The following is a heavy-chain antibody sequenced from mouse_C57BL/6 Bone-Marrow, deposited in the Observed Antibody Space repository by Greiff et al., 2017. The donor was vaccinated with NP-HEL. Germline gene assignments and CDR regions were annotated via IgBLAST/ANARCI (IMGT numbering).Heavy chain of an antibody. V-gene: IGHV5-6*01. D-gene: IGHD2-4*01. CDR2: ISSGGSYT. CDR1: GFTFSSYG. Sequence: EVHLVESGGDLVKPGGSLKLSCAASGFTFSSYGMSWVRQTPDKRLEWVATISSGGSYTYYPDSVKGRFTISRDNAKNTLYLQMSSLKSEDTAMYYCARHDYYDYDGFAYWGQGTLVTVSA. CDR3: ARHDYYDYDGFAY. J-gene: IGHJ3*01.